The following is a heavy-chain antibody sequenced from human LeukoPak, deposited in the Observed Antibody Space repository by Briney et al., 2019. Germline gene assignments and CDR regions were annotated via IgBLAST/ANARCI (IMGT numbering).Heavy chain of an antibody. CDR1: GGSISSSSYY. V-gene: IGHV4-39*01. D-gene: IGHD5-18*01. CDR3: ARHYQYSLHAFDI. CDR2: INYSGST. J-gene: IGHJ3*02. Sequence: NPSETLSLTCTVSGGSISSSSYYWGWIRQPPRKGLEWIGSINYSGSTYYNPSLKSRVTISVDTSKNQFSLKLSSVTAADTAVYYCARHYQYSLHAFDIRGQGTMVTVSS.